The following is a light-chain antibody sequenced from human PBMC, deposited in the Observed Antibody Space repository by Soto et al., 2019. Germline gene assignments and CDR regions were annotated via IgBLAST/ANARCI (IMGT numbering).Light chain of an antibody. CDR3: QTWGVGSHWV. Sequence: QPVLTQSPSASASLGASVKLTCTLSSGHSSSAIAWHQQQPEKGLRYLMKVNSDGSHRKGDGIPDRFSGSSSGAERYLTISGLQSEDEADYHCQTWGVGSHWVFGGGTKLTVL. V-gene: IGLV4-69*01. CDR2: VNSDGSH. J-gene: IGLJ3*02. CDR1: SGHSSSA.